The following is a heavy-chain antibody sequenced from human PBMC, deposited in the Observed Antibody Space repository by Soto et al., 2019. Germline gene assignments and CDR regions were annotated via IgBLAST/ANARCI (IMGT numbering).Heavy chain of an antibody. J-gene: IGHJ4*02. Sequence: QVQLVESGGGVVQPGRSLRLSCAASGFTSSSYAMHWVRQAPGKGLEWVAVISYDGSNKYYADSVKGRFTISRDNSKNTLYLQMNSLRAEDTAVYYCARVPSSSGRAHFDYWGQGTLVTVSS. CDR3: ARVPSSSGRAHFDY. D-gene: IGHD2-15*01. V-gene: IGHV3-30-3*01. CDR1: GFTSSSYA. CDR2: ISYDGSNK.